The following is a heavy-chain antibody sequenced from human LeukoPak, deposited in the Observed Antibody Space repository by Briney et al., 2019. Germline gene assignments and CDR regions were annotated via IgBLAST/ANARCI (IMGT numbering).Heavy chain of an antibody. D-gene: IGHD6-19*01. CDR3: AGGIEQWLGDY. V-gene: IGHV4-39*07. Sequence: KPSETQSLTCTVSGGSISSSSYYWGWIRQPPGKGLEWIGSIYYSGSTYYNPSLKSRVTISVDTSKNQFSLKLSSVTAADTAVYYCAGGIEQWLGDYWGQGTLVTVSS. J-gene: IGHJ4*02. CDR1: GGSISSSSYY. CDR2: IYYSGST.